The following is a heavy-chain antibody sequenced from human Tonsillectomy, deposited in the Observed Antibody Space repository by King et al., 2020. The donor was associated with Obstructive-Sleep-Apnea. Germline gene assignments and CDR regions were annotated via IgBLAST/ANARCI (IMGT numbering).Heavy chain of an antibody. CDR2: IYHSGST. V-gene: IGHV4-39*07. CDR1: GGSISSSSYY. D-gene: IGHD6-13*01. J-gene: IGHJ5*02. CDR3: AGDALTIAAPDSGFDP. Sequence: QLQESGPGLVKASETLSLTCTVSGGSISSSSYYWGWIRQPPGKGLEWIGSIYHSGSTYYNPSLKSRVTISVDTSKNQFSLKLTSVTAADTATYYCAGDALTIAAPDSGFDPWGQGTLVTVSS.